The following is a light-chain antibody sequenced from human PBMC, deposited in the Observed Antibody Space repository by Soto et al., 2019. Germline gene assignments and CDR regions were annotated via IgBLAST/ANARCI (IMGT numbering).Light chain of an antibody. Sequence: DIQMSQSPSSLSASVGDRVTITCRASQGISNYVAWYQQKPGKVPKVLIYAATTLQSGVPSRFSGSRSGTDFTLTISSLQPEDVATYYCQNYHTAPHTFCPGTKLEIK. CDR1: QGISNY. CDR3: QNYHTAPHT. J-gene: IGKJ2*01. V-gene: IGKV1-27*01. CDR2: AAT.